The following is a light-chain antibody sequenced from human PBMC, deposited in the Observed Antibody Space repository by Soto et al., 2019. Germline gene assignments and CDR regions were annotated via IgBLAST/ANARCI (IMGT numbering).Light chain of an antibody. CDR1: QSVSSD. CDR2: DAS. V-gene: IGKV3D-15*01. J-gene: IGKJ5*01. CDR3: QQYNDWPPIT. Sequence: EVVMTQSPAILSVSPGERATLSCRASQSVSSDLAWYQHKPGQAPRLLIYDASTQATGVPARFSGSGSGTEFTLTISSLQSEDFAVYYCQQYNDWPPITFGQGTRLEIK.